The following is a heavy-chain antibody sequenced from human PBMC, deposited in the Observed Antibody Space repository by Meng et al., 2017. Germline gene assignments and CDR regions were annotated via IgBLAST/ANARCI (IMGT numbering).Heavy chain of an antibody. CDR3: ARGRGSWGY. J-gene: IGHJ4*02. D-gene: IGHD3-16*01. CDR1: GGSFSGYY. Sequence: VPVKQWGARLLKPSGTLSLTCAVYGGSFSGYYWSWIRQPPGKGREWIGEINHSGSTNYNPSLKSRVTISVDTSKNQFSLKLSSVTAADTAVYYCARGRGSWGYWGQGTLVTVSS. V-gene: IGHV4-34*01. CDR2: INHSGST.